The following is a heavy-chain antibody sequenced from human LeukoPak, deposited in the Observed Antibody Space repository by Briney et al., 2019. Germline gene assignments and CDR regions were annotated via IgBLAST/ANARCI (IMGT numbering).Heavy chain of an antibody. CDR1: GFTFSSYS. V-gene: IGHV3-21*01. D-gene: IGHD2-2*01. J-gene: IGHJ4*02. CDR3: ARGDRDLYCSSTSCYPVL. Sequence: GGSLRLSCVASGFTFSSYSMNWVRQAPGKGLEWVSSISSSSSYIYYADSGKGRFTISRDNAKNSLYLQMNSLRAEDTAVYYCARGDRDLYCSSTSCYPVLGGQGTLVTVSS. CDR2: ISSSSSYI.